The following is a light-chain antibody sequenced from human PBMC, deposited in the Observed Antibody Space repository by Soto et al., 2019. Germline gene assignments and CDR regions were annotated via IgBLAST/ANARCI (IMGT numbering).Light chain of an antibody. CDR3: QSYDSSLSGVV. Sequence: QPVLTQPPSVSGAPGQRVTISCTGSSSNIGAGYDVHWYQQLPGTAPKLLIYANSNRPSGVPDRFSGSKSGTSASLAITGLQAEDEADYYCQSYDSSLSGVVFGGGTKLTVL. V-gene: IGLV1-40*01. CDR2: ANS. CDR1: SSNIGAGYD. J-gene: IGLJ2*01.